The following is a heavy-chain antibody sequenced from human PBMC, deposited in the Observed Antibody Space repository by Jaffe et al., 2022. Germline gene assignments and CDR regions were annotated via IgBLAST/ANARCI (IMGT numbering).Heavy chain of an antibody. V-gene: IGHV4-59*01. CDR1: GGSISTYY. CDR2: MSHRGST. D-gene: IGHD2-15*01. CDR3: ANSRYCSDGHCVNWFDP. Sequence: QVHLQESGPGLVKPSETLSLTCTVSGGSISTYYWTWIRQPPGKGLECIGYMSHRGSTKYSPSLESRVTMSLDTSKNQFSLSLRSVTAADTAVYYCANSRYCSDGHCVNWFDPWGQGTLVTVSS. J-gene: IGHJ5*02.